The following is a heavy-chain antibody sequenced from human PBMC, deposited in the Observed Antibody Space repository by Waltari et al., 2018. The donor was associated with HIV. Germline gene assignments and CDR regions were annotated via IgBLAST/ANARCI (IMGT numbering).Heavy chain of an antibody. CDR3: ARDGWLRSAYGMDV. CDR1: GFTFSSFS. D-gene: IGHD5-12*01. Sequence: EVQLVESGGGLVQPGGSLRLSCATSGFTFSSFSMNWVRQAPGKGREFISCISGSSSTKYYADSVKGRFTITRDNARNSLYLQMNSLRAEDTAVYYCARDGWLRSAYGMDVWGQGTTVTVS. CDR2: ISGSSSTK. V-gene: IGHV3-48*01. J-gene: IGHJ6*02.